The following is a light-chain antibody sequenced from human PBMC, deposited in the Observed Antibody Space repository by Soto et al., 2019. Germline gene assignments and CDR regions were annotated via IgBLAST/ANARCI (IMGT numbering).Light chain of an antibody. Sequence: QSALAQPPSASGSPGQSVTISCTGSGSDIGAYNFVSWYQQHPVKAPTLMIFGVTERPSGVPDRFSGSKSGNRASLTVSGLQADDEAVYYCYSYAGRNIWVFGGGTKLTVL. CDR2: GVT. J-gene: IGLJ3*02. CDR3: YSYAGRNIWV. V-gene: IGLV2-8*01. CDR1: GSDIGAYNF.